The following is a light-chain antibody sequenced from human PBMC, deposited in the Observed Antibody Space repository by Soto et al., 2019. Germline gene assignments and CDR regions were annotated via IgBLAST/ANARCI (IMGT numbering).Light chain of an antibody. CDR1: SSDVGGYDY. J-gene: IGLJ1*01. CDR3: SSYASSTSYV. V-gene: IGLV2-14*01. Sequence: QSALTQPASVSGCPGQSITISCTGTSSDVGGYDYVSWYQQHPGKAPKLMIYDVTNRPSGVSNRFSGSKSDNTASLTISGLQAEDEASYYCSSYASSTSYVFGTGTKLTVL. CDR2: DVT.